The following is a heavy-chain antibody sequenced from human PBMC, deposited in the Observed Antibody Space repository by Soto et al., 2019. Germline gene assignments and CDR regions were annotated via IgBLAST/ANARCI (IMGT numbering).Heavy chain of an antibody. V-gene: IGHV4-31*03. J-gene: IGHJ4*02. CDR2: IYYSGST. Sequence: SETLSLTCTVSGGSISSGGYYWSWIRQHPGKGLEWIGYIYYSGSTYYNPSLKSRVTISVDTSKNQFSLKLSSVTAADTAVYYCARALVVQAARSREPFFDYCGQGTLVTVSS. CDR3: ARALVVQAARSREPFFDY. CDR1: GGSISSGGYY. D-gene: IGHD2-2*01.